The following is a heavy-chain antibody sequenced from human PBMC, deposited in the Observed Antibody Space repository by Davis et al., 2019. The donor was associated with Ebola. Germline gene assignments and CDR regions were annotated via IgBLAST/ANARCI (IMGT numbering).Heavy chain of an antibody. CDR2: MNPNSGNT. V-gene: IGHV1-8*01. CDR1: GYTFTSYD. J-gene: IGHJ4*02. D-gene: IGHD6-13*01. CDR3: ARESSSSSADY. Sequence: ASVKVSCKASGYTFTSYDINWVRQATGQGLEWMGWMNPNSGNTGYAQKFQGRVTMTRDTSTSTVYMELSSLRSEDTAVYYCARESSSSSADYWGQGTLVTVSS.